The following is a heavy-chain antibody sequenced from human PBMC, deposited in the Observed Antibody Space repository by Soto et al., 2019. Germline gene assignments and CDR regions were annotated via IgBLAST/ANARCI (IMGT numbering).Heavy chain of an antibody. CDR2: TIPMVGMS. D-gene: IGHD3-10*01. CDR1: GDTLNFYT. J-gene: IGHJ4*02. CDR3: ATSYGSGSRPFDN. Sequence: QVQLGKSGAGVKKPGSSVKVSCKASGDTLNFYTINWWRQAPGQGLEWLGRTIPMVGMSNYAQRFQGRVTMIADKSTSTAYMQLTGLRSEDSAVYYCATSYGSGSRPFDNWGQGTLVSVSS. V-gene: IGHV1-69*02.